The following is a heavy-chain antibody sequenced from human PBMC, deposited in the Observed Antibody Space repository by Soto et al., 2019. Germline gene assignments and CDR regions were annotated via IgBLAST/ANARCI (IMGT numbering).Heavy chain of an antibody. D-gene: IGHD2-15*01. Sequence: SGPTLVNPTETLTLTCTVSGFSLSNARMGVSWIRQPPGKALGWLAHIFSNDEKSYSTSLKSRLTISKDTSKSQVVLTMTNMDPVDTATYYCARTHEYSGGSCYEFDYWGQGTLVTVSS. J-gene: IGHJ4*02. V-gene: IGHV2-26*01. CDR1: GFSLSNARMG. CDR2: IFSNDEK. CDR3: ARTHEYSGGSCYEFDY.